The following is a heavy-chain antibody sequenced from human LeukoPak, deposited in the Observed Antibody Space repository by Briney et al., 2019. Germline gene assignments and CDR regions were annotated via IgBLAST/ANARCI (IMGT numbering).Heavy chain of an antibody. CDR2: ISYNGDT. CDR3: ARVIGRGGLFD. V-gene: IGHV1-18*01. J-gene: IGHJ4*02. Sequence: ASVKVSCKASGYTFTNYGISWVRQAPGQGLEWMGWISYNGDTAYAQIFQGRVTMTTDTSTSTAYMELRSLRSDDTAVYYCARVIGRGGLFDWGQGALVTVSS. CDR1: GYTFTNYG.